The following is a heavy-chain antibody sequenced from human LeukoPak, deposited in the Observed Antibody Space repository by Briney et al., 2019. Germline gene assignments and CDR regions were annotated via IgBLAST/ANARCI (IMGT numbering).Heavy chain of an antibody. CDR1: GFTFPNAW. V-gene: IGHV3-15*01. D-gene: IGHD3-10*01. J-gene: IGHJ4*02. CDR2: IKSKGNGGTI. Sequence: GGSLRLSCAASGFTFPNAWVNWVRQAPGKGLEWVGHIKSKGNGGTIDYAAPVKGRFTISGDDSKNTVYLQMNSLEIEDTAVYFCTTDPGTGVRGYWGQGTLGTVSS. CDR3: TTDPGTGVRGY.